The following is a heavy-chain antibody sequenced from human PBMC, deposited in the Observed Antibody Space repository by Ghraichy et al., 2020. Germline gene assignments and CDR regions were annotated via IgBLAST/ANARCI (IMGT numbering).Heavy chain of an antibody. CDR1: GGTTNSRSFY. V-gene: IGHV4-39*01. CDR3: ARRYSDYEGGFDY. J-gene: IGHJ4*01. D-gene: IGHD5-12*01. Sequence: SETLSLTCVVSGGTTNSRSFYWGWIRQSPGKGLEWIGNVDYRGKTFYNPSLSSRVAISIDTAKNQISLRVASVTAADTSVYFCARRYSDYEGGFDYWGPGTLVTVSS. CDR2: VDYRGKT.